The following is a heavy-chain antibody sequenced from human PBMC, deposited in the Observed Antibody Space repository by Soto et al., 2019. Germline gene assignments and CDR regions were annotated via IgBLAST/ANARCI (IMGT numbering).Heavy chain of an antibody. V-gene: IGHV3-33*01. CDR3: GGRYCSGGSCGY. D-gene: IGHD2-15*01. Sequence: QVQLVESGGGVVQPGRSLRLSCAASGFTFSSYGMHWVRQAPGKGLEWVAVIWYDGSNKYYADSVKGRFTISRDNSKNTLYLQMNSLRAEDTAVYYCGGRYCSGGSCGYWGQGTLVTVSS. CDR2: IWYDGSNK. J-gene: IGHJ4*02. CDR1: GFTFSSYG.